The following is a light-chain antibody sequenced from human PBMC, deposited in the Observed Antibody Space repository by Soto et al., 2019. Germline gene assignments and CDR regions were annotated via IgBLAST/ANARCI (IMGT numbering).Light chain of an antibody. CDR1: QSVSSN. V-gene: IGKV3-15*01. CDR2: GAS. Sequence: EVVMTQSPATLSVSPGERATLSCRASQSVSSNLAWYQQKPGQAPRLLIYGASTRATGIPARFSGSGSGIEFTLTISSLQSEDFAVYYCQRYNHWPQRTFGQGTKVDIK. J-gene: IGKJ1*01. CDR3: QRYNHWPQRT.